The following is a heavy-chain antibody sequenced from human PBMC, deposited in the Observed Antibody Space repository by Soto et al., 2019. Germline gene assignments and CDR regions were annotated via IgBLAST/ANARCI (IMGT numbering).Heavy chain of an antibody. J-gene: IGHJ3*02. CDR2: ISYDGSNK. D-gene: IGHD3-22*01. CDR3: AKVPPVYYYDSTKAPTRAFDI. Sequence: LRLSCAASGFTFSSYAMHWVRQAPGKGLEWVAVISYDGSNKYYADSVKGRFTISRDNSKNTLYLQMNSLRAEDTAVYYCAKVPPVYYYDSTKAPTRAFDIWGQGTMVTVSS. CDR1: GFTFSSYA. V-gene: IGHV3-30*04.